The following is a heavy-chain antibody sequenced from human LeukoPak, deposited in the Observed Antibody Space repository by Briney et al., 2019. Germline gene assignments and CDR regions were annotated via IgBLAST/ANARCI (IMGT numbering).Heavy chain of an antibody. CDR2: ISSSGSTI. D-gene: IGHD1-26*01. CDR3: ARVLIVGATGVPCDY. Sequence: GGSLRLSCAASGFTFSSYEMNWVRQAPGKGLEWVSYISSSGSTIYYADSVKGRFTISRDNAKNSLYLQMNSLRAEDTAVYYCARVLIVGATGVPCDYWGQGTLATVSS. J-gene: IGHJ4*02. CDR1: GFTFSSYE. V-gene: IGHV3-48*03.